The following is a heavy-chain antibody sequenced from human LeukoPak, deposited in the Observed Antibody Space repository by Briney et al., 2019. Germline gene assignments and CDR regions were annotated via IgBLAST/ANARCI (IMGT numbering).Heavy chain of an antibody. V-gene: IGHV4-59*01. CDR1: GGSISAYY. J-gene: IGHJ6*02. D-gene: IGHD3-22*01. CDR3: ARGDYFEYNGYYYYYGMDV. Sequence: SETLSLTCSVSGGSISAYYWSWIRQPPGKGLEWIGHIYYTGTTKYNPSLKTRVTISVDTSEDKISLKLISMTAADTAVYYCARGDYFEYNGYYYYYGMDVWGQGTTVTVSS. CDR2: IYYTGTT.